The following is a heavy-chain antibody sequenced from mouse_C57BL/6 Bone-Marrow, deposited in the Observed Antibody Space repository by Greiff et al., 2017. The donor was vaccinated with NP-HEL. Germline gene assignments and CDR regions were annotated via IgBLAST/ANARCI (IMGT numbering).Heavy chain of an antibody. CDR2: ISDGGSYT. CDR1: GFTFSSYA. D-gene: IGHD4-1*01. CDR3: ARGPGTWAMDY. Sequence: QVVESGGGLVKPGGSLKLSCAASGFTFSSYAMSWVRQTPEKRLEWVATISDGGSYTYYPDNVKGRFTISRDNAKNNLYLQMSHLKSEDTAMYYCARGPGTWAMDYWGQGTSVTVSS. V-gene: IGHV5-4*01. J-gene: IGHJ4*01.